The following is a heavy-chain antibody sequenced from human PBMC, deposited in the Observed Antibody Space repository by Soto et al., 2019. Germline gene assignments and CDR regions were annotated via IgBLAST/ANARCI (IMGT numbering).Heavy chain of an antibody. D-gene: IGHD5-12*01. CDR1: GGTFSSYA. J-gene: IGHJ5*02. CDR2: IIPIFGTA. V-gene: IGHV1-69*12. Sequence: QVQLVQSGAEVKKPGSSVKVSCKASGGTFSSYAISWVRQAPGQGLEWVGGIIPIFGTANYAQKFQGRVTITADEXTSTAYMELGGLRSEDTAVYYCAREARWLPGWFDPWGQGTLVTVSS. CDR3: AREARWLPGWFDP.